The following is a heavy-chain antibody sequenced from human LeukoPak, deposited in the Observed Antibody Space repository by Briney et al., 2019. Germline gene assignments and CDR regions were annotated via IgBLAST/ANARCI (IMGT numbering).Heavy chain of an antibody. Sequence: GRSLRLSCAASGLTFISYGRYWVRQAPGKGLEWVAVISYDGSNTYYADSVKGRFTISRDNSKNMLYLQMNSLRAEDTAVYYCAKPYYYGSRSYMDDWGQGTLVTVSS. CDR1: GLTFISYG. D-gene: IGHD3-10*01. J-gene: IGHJ4*02. V-gene: IGHV3-30*18. CDR2: ISYDGSNT. CDR3: AKPYYYGSRSYMDD.